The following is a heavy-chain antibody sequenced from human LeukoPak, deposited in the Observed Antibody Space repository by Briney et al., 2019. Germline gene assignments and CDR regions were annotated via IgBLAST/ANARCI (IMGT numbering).Heavy chain of an antibody. CDR3: ARDCPTYYDFWSGYNWFDP. D-gene: IGHD3-3*01. Sequence: SETLSLTCTVSGGSISSYYWSWIRQPAGKGLEWIGRIYTSGSTNYNPSPKSRVTMSVDTSMNQFSLKLSSVTAADTAVYYCARDCPTYYDFWSGYNWFDPWGQGTLVTVSS. CDR1: GGSISSYY. J-gene: IGHJ5*02. V-gene: IGHV4-4*07. CDR2: IYTSGST.